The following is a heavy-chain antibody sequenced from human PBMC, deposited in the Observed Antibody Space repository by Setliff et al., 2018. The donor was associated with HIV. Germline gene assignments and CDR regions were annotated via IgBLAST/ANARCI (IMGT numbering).Heavy chain of an antibody. Sequence: GGSLRLSCAASGFTFSSYSMNWVRQAPGKGLEWVSYINSGSSTIYYADSVEGRFTISRDNAKTSLFLQMNNLRADDAGVYYCVRDSSRGSAWDPGAFDIWGQGTAVTVSS. D-gene: IGHD6-19*01. J-gene: IGHJ3*02. CDR3: VRDSSRGSAWDPGAFDI. V-gene: IGHV3-48*04. CDR1: GFTFSSYS. CDR2: INSGSSTI.